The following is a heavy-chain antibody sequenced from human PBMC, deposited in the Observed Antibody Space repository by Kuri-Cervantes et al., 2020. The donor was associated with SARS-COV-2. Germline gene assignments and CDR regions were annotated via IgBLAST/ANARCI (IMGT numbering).Heavy chain of an antibody. D-gene: IGHD4-11*01. CDR1: GGPFSGYY. Sequence: SETLSLTCAVYGGPFSGYYWSWIRQPPGKGLEWMGEINHSGSTNYNPSLKSRVTISVDTSKNQFSLKLSSVTAADTAVYYCASTMTTVTYPSWYFDYWGQGTLVTVSS. CDR2: INHSGST. CDR3: ASTMTTVTYPSWYFDY. J-gene: IGHJ4*02. V-gene: IGHV4-34*01.